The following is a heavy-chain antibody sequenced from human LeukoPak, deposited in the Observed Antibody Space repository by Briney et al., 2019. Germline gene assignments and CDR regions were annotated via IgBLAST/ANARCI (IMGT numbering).Heavy chain of an antibody. CDR3: ARHRMTTVTSLRQAFTWFDP. Sequence: SGTLSLTCAVSGGSISSSNWWSWVRQPPGKGLEWIGNIFYSGSTYYNPSLKSRVTISVDTSKNHFSLKPSSVTAADTAVYHCARHRMTTVTSLRQAFTWFDPWGQGTLVTVSS. CDR1: GGSISSSNW. V-gene: IGHV4-4*02. J-gene: IGHJ5*02. CDR2: IFYSGST. D-gene: IGHD4-17*01.